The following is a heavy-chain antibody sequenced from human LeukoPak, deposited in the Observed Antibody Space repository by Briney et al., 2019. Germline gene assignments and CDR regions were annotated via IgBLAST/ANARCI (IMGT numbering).Heavy chain of an antibody. CDR3: ARGFGGNRPMVLGADAFDI. D-gene: IGHD3-10*01. CDR1: GGFFGGYY. V-gene: IGHV4-34*01. J-gene: IGHJ3*02. Sequence: KPSETPSPTCAVYGGFFGGYYWGWLRQPPGKGLEVIGEINHSGSTNYNPSLKSRVTISVDTSKNQFSLMLSSVLAADTAVYYCARGFGGNRPMVLGADAFDIWGQGTMVTVSS. CDR2: INHSGST.